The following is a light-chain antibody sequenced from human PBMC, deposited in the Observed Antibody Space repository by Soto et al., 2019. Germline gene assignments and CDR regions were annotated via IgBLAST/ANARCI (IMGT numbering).Light chain of an antibody. CDR2: DNN. CDR3: ATWDNRLRAAV. CDR1: TSNIGNDF. J-gene: IGLJ1*01. V-gene: IGLV1-51*01. Sequence: QSVLTQPASVSAAPGQTVTIYCSGSTSNIGNDFVSWYQKVPGTAPKLLISDNNERPSGIPDRFFGSKSGTSATLVITGLQTGDEADYYCATWDNRLRAAVFGAGTKLTVL.